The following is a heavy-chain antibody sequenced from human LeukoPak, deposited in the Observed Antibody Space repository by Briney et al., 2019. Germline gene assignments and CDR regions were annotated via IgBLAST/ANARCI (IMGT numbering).Heavy chain of an antibody. D-gene: IGHD5-24*01. CDR2: IRQDESER. CDR3: ARVRDGYNDAYDI. V-gene: IGHV3-7*03. Sequence: PGGSLRLSCEGSGFSFSSYWMTWVRQLPGKGPEWVANIRQDESERYFADSVKGRFTISRDNAKNSLYLQMNSLRAEDTAVYYCARVRDGYNDAYDIWGQGTMVTVPS. CDR1: GFSFSSYW. J-gene: IGHJ3*02.